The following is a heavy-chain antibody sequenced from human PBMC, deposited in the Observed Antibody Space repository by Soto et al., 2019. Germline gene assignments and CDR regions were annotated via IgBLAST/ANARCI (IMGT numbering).Heavy chain of an antibody. V-gene: IGHV3-21*01. D-gene: IGHD3-10*01. Sequence: EVQLVESGGGLVKPGGSLRLSCAASRFTFSSYSMNWVRQAPGKGLEWVSSISSSSSYIYYADSVKGRFTISRDNAKNSLYLQMNSLRAEDTAVYYCARAQVTGSYYNGIDYWGQGTLVTVSS. J-gene: IGHJ4*02. CDR2: ISSSSSYI. CDR3: ARAQVTGSYYNGIDY. CDR1: RFTFSSYS.